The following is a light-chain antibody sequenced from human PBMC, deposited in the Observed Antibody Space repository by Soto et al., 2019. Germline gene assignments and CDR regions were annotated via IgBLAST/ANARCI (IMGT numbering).Light chain of an antibody. Sequence: SYELTQPPSVSGAPGKTARITCGGNNIGSKSVHWYQQKPGQAPVLVIYYDSDRPSRIPERFSGSNSGNTATLTISRVEAGDEADYYCQVWDSSSDHPVFGGGTKLTVL. CDR1: NIGSKS. J-gene: IGLJ2*01. V-gene: IGLV3-21*04. CDR2: YDS. CDR3: QVWDSSSDHPV.